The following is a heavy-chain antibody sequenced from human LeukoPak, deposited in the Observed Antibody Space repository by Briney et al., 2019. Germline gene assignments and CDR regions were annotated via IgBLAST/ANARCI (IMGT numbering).Heavy chain of an antibody. CDR1: GFTFSSYS. V-gene: IGHV3-21*01. D-gene: IGHD3-22*01. Sequence: GGSLRLSCAASGFTFSSYSMNWVRQAPGKGLEWVSSISSSSSYIYYADSVKGRFTISRDNAKNSLYLQMNSLRAEDTTVYYCARDSSGYIDYWGQGTLVTVSS. CDR3: ARDSSGYIDY. J-gene: IGHJ4*02. CDR2: ISSSSSYI.